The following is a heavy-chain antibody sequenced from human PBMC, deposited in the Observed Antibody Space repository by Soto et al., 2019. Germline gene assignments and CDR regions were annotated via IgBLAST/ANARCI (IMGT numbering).Heavy chain of an antibody. V-gene: IGHV2-5*02. CDR1: GFSVSSSGVG. CDR2: VYWDDDH. J-gene: IGHJ4*02. D-gene: IGHD6-13*01. Sequence: QITLKESGPTLVRPTETLTLTCTLSGFSVSSSGVGVGWIRQPPGKALEWLALVYWDDDHRYNPSLKTRRTIIKDTSKNQVVLTMTKLDPADTATYYCVREVYSSPYFGSWGQGTLVTVSS. CDR3: VREVYSSPYFGS.